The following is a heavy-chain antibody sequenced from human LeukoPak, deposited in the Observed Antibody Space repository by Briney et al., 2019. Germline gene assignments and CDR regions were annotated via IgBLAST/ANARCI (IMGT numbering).Heavy chain of an antibody. CDR3: ARDHCSSTSCYPGWYFDL. J-gene: IGHJ2*01. Sequence: ASVKVSCKASGYTFTSYDINWVRQATGQGLEWMGWMNPNSGNTGYAQKFQGRVTMTRDTSTSTVYMELSSLRSEDTAVYYCARDHCSSTSCYPGWYFDLWGRGTLVTVSS. CDR2: MNPNSGNT. D-gene: IGHD2-2*01. V-gene: IGHV1-8*01. CDR1: GYTFTSYD.